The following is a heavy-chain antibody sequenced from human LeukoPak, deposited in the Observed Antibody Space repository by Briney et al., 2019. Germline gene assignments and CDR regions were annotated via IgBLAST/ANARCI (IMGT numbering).Heavy chain of an antibody. CDR3: AKDWVFDY. J-gene: IGHJ4*02. Sequence: PGGSLRLSCAVSGITLSNYGMSWVRQAPGKGLEWVAGISDRGSRTNYADSVKGRFTISRDNSKNTLYLQMNSLRAEDTAVYYCAKDWVFDYWGQGTLVTVSS. CDR1: GITLSNYG. V-gene: IGHV3-23*01. D-gene: IGHD3-16*01. CDR2: ISDRGSRT.